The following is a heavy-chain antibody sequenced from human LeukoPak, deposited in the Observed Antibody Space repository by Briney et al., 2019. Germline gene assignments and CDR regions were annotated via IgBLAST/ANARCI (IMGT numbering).Heavy chain of an antibody. V-gene: IGHV4-59*01. CDR2: IYYSGST. Sequence: SETLSLTCTVSGGSISTYYWSWIRQPPGKGLEWIGYIYYSGSTNYNPSLKSRVTISVDTSKNQFSLKLSSVTAADTAVYYCARDTPPLDYWGQGTLVTVSS. CDR1: GGSISTYY. J-gene: IGHJ4*02. CDR3: ARDTPPLDY.